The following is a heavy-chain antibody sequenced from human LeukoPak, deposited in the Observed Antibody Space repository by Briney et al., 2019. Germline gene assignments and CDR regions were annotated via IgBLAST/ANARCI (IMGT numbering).Heavy chain of an antibody. CDR1: GFTFSSYS. Sequence: GGSLRLSCAASGFTFSSYSMNWVRQAPGKGLEWVANINQDGSIKYFGDSVKGRFTISRDNAKNSLYLQVNSLRAEDMALYYCARIGYSSSSFDYWGHGTLVTVSS. V-gene: IGHV3-7*01. J-gene: IGHJ4*01. D-gene: IGHD6-6*01. CDR2: INQDGSIK. CDR3: ARIGYSSSSFDY.